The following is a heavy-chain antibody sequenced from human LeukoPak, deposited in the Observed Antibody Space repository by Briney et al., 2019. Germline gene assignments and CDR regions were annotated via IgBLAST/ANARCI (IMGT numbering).Heavy chain of an antibody. Sequence: GGSLRLSCVASGFTFSSYWMTWVRQAPGKGLEWVANIKEDGSEKFYVDSVKGRFTISRDNAKNSLYLQMNSLRAEDTAVYYCARGGGYSSSFWGQGTLVTVSS. CDR2: IKEDGSEK. D-gene: IGHD6-13*01. CDR3: ARGGGYSSSF. J-gene: IGHJ4*02. V-gene: IGHV3-7*01. CDR1: GFTFSSYW.